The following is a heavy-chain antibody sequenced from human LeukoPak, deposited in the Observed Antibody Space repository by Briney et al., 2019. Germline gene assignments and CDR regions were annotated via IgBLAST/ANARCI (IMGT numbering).Heavy chain of an antibody. D-gene: IGHD2-21*02. CDR2: ISIYNGET. CDR1: GYSFTSYG. J-gene: IGHJ5*02. V-gene: IGHV1-18*01. CDR3: ARACHLVVVTAEGGWLDP. Sequence: ASVKVSCTASGYSFTSYGIGWVRQAPGQGLEWVGWISIYNGETYYTQSLQDRVTITTDTSTNTVYMELRSLRSDDTAVYYCARACHLVVVTAEGGWLDPWGQGTLVTVSS.